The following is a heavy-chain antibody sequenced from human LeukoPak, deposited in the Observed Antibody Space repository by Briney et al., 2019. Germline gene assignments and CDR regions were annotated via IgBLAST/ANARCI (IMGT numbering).Heavy chain of an antibody. J-gene: IGHJ4*02. CDR1: GFTFSSYG. CDR3: AKSRRRQWLVPIDY. Sequence: PGGSLRLSCAASGFTFSSYGMHWVRQAPGKGLEWVAVIWYDGSNKYYADSVKGRFTISRDNSKNTLYLQMNSLRAEDTAVYYCAKSRRRQWLVPIDYWGQGTLVTVSS. CDR2: IWYDGSNK. D-gene: IGHD6-19*01. V-gene: IGHV3-30*02.